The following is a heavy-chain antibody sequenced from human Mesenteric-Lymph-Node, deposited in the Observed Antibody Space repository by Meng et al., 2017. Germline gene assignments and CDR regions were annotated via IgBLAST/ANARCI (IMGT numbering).Heavy chain of an antibody. V-gene: IGHV4-34*01. CDR3: ARGELLWDY. CDR1: GGSFSGYY. Sequence: QVQLQQWGPGPLKPSETLSPTCAVYGGSFSGYYWSWIRQPPGKGLEWIGYMDYRGGTFYNPSLKSRVTISVDTSKNQFSLKLSSVTAADTAVYFCARGELLWDYWGQGTLVTVSS. J-gene: IGHJ4*02. CDR2: MDYRGGT. D-gene: IGHD2-2*01.